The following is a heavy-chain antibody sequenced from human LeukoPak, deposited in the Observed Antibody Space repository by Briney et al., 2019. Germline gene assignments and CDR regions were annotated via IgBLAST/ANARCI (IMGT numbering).Heavy chain of an antibody. J-gene: IGHJ4*02. D-gene: IGHD5-12*01. CDR1: SGSLSGYY. CDR2: INHSGST. CDR3: ARTVKRSGYDFLDFDY. Sequence: PSETLSLTCAVYSGSLSGYYWSWIRQPPGKGLEWIGEINHSGSTNYNPSLKSRVTISVDTSKNQFSLKLSSVTAADTAVYYCARTVKRSGYDFLDFDYWGQGTLVTVSS. V-gene: IGHV4-34*01.